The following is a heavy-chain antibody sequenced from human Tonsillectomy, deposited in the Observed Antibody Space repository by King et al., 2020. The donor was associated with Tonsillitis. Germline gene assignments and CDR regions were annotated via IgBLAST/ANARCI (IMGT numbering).Heavy chain of an antibody. D-gene: IGHD6-19*01. CDR2: ISYDGSNK. CDR3: ARDRSGSFDY. J-gene: IGHJ4*02. CDR1: GFTFSSYG. Sequence: VQLVESGGGVVQPGRSLRLSCAASGFTFSSYGMHWVRQAPGKGLEWGAVISYDGSNKYYADSVKGRFTISRDNSKTTLYLQMNSRRAEDTAVYYCARDRSGSFDYWGQGTLVTVSS. V-gene: IGHV3-33*05.